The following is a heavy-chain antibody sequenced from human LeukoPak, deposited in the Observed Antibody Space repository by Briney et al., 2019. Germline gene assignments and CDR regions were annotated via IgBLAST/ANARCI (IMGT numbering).Heavy chain of an antibody. D-gene: IGHD4-23*01. CDR1: GGSISSTNW. Sequence: SETLSLTCAVSGGSISSTNWWSWVRQPPGKGLEWIGEIYHSGSTNYNPSLKSRVTISVDKSKNQFSLELYSVTAADTAVYYCARNAGNSDVDYWGQGILVTVSS. J-gene: IGHJ4*02. CDR2: IYHSGST. CDR3: ARNAGNSDVDY. V-gene: IGHV4-4*02.